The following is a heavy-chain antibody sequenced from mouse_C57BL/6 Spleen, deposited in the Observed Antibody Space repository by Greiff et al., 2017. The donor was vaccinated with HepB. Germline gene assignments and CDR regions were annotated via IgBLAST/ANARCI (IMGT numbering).Heavy chain of an antibody. V-gene: IGHV1-52*01. CDR1: GYTFTSYW. CDR2: IDPSDSET. J-gene: IGHJ1*03. CDR3: ARRENGSSYYWDFDV. D-gene: IGHD1-1*01. Sequence: QVQLQQPGAELVRPGSSVKLSCKASGYTFTSYWMHWVKQRPIQGLEWIGNIDPSDSETHYNQKFKDKATLTVDKSSSTAYMQLSSLTSEDSAVYYCARRENGSSYYWDFDVWGTGTTVTVSS.